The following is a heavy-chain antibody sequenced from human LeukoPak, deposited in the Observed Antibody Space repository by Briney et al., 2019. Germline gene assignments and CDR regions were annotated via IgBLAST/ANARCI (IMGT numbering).Heavy chain of an antibody. D-gene: IGHD4-17*01. Sequence: PGVSLRLSCAASGFSLSSYGMHWIRQAPGKGLEWVGVISDGGRSKDYTDSGRGRFTISGDNAKYTLYVQMNSLRAEDTAVYSCAKRPSDYGDYVGCFAYWGQGTLVTVHS. V-gene: IGHV3-30*18. CDR3: AKRPSDYGDYVGCFAY. J-gene: IGHJ4*02. CDR1: GFSLSSYG. CDR2: ISDGGRSK.